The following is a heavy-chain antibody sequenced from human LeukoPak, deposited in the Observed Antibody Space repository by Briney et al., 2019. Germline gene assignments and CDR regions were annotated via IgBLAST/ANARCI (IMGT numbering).Heavy chain of an antibody. CDR3: ASSPTAARRDVFFDY. Sequence: ASVKVSCKASGYTFTYRYLHWVRQAPGQALEWMGWITPFNGNTNYAQKFQGRVTITRDRSMSTAYMELSSLRSEDTAMYYCASSPTAARRDVFFDYWGQGTLVTVSS. CDR1: GYTFTYRY. CDR2: ITPFNGNT. J-gene: IGHJ4*02. D-gene: IGHD6-6*01. V-gene: IGHV1-45*02.